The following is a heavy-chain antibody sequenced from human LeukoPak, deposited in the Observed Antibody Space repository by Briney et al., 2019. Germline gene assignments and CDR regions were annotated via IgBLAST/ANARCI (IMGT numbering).Heavy chain of an antibody. Sequence: SETLSLTCAVYGGSFSGYYWSWIRQPPGKGLEWIGYIYYSGSTNYNPSLKSRVTISVDTSKNQFSLKLSSVTAADTAVYYCARTTEGYCRSTSYSWCYYYYMGVWGKGTTVTVSS. CDR3: ARTTEGYCRSTSYSWCYYYYMGV. V-gene: IGHV4-59*01. J-gene: IGHJ6*03. D-gene: IGHD2-2*01. CDR1: GGSFSGYY. CDR2: IYYSGST.